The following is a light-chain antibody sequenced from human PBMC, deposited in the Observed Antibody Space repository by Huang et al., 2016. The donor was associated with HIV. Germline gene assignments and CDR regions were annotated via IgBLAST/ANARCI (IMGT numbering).Light chain of an antibody. CDR3: LQYYSVPQT. CDR1: QSVLYSLSKKNY. J-gene: IGKJ1*01. CDR2: WAT. Sequence: DIVMTQSPDSLAVSPGERATINCKSSQSVLYSLSKKNYLAWFLQKPGRPPKLLIYWATTRESGVPDRFSGSGSGTDFTLTINNLQAEDVAVYFCLQYYSVPQTFGHGTKVEI. V-gene: IGKV4-1*01.